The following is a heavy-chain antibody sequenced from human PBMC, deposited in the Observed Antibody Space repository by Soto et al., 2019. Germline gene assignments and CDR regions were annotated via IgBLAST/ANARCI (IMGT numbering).Heavy chain of an antibody. Sequence: GGSVRLSCAASGFTLNRYAMRGVGQAPGKGVEGVSAMSGSGGRTYYADAVQGRCTISRDNAKNTLYLQMNSLRAEDTAVYYCAKSIAAGVYVDVWGKGTTVTVSS. D-gene: IGHD6-13*01. CDR2: MSGSGGRT. CDR1: GFTLNRYA. J-gene: IGHJ6*03. CDR3: AKSIAAGVYVDV. V-gene: IGHV3-23*01.